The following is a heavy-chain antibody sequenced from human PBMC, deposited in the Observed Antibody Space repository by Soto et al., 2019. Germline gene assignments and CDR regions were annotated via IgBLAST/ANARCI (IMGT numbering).Heavy chain of an antibody. V-gene: IGHV2-70*01. D-gene: IGHD3-10*01. CDR3: ARTPGGSARQHRYYYGMDV. J-gene: IGHJ6*02. CDR1: GFSLSTSGMC. Sequence: GSGPTLVNPTQTLTLTCTFSGFSLSTSGMCVSWIRQPPGKALEWLALIDWDDDKYYSTSLKTRLTISKDTSKNQVVLTMTNMDPVDTATYYCARTPGGSARQHRYYYGMDVWGQGTTVTVSS. CDR2: IDWDDDK.